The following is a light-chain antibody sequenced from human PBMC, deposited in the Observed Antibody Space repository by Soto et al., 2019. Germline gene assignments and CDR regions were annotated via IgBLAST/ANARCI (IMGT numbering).Light chain of an antibody. CDR3: QQYNDWPPLT. CDR1: QSVSSK. Sequence: DILMTQSPATLSVSPGERVTLSCRASQSVSSKVAWYQQKPGQAPRLVIYGASTRATGIPARFSGSGSGTEFTLTISSLQSEDFAVYYCQQYNDWPPLTFGGGTKVEIK. V-gene: IGKV3-15*01. J-gene: IGKJ4*01. CDR2: GAS.